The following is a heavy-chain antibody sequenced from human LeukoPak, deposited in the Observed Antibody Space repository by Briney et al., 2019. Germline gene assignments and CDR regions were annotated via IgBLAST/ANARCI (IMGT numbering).Heavy chain of an antibody. CDR1: GGSISSHY. Sequence: SETLSLTCTVSGGSISSHYWSWIRQPPGKGLEWIGYIYYSGSTNYNPSLKSRVTISVDTSKNQFSLKLSSVTAADTAVYYCARRLGHTSLYNFGLSLDPWGQGTLVTVSS. CDR2: IYYSGST. CDR3: ARRLGHTSLYNFGLSLDP. V-gene: IGHV4-59*11. J-gene: IGHJ5*02. D-gene: IGHD1-20*01.